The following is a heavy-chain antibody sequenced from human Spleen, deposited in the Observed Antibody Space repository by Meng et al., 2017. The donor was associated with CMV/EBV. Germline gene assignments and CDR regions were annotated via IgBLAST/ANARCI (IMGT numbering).Heavy chain of an antibody. V-gene: IGHV5-51*01. Sequence: GESLKISCKVSGYTFTSYWIGWVRQMPGKGLEWMGIIYPGDSDTRYSPSFQGQVTISADMSIRTAYLQWSSLKASDTAVYYCARRMSGSVWYQPFDYWGQGTLVTVSS. CDR2: IYPGDSDT. J-gene: IGHJ4*02. CDR1: GYTFTSYW. D-gene: IGHD6-19*01. CDR3: ARRMSGSVWYQPFDY.